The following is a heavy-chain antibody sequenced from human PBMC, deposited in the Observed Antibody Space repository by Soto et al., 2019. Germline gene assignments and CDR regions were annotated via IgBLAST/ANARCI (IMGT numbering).Heavy chain of an antibody. V-gene: IGHV1-46*01. Sequence: ASVKVSCKASGYTFTSYYMHWVRQAPGQGLEWMGIINPSGGSTSYAQKFQGRVTMTRDTSTSTVYMELSSLRSEDTAVYYCARGEERQLERKSTCFAPGGQGTLATVSS. D-gene: IGHD6-13*01. CDR3: ARGEERQLERKSTCFAP. CDR1: GYTFTSYY. J-gene: IGHJ5*02. CDR2: INPSGGST.